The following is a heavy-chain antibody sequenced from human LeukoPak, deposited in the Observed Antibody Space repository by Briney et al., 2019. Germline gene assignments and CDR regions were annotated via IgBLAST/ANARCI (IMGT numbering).Heavy chain of an antibody. CDR2: ISSTSTYI. D-gene: IGHD6-19*01. J-gene: IGHJ4*02. V-gene: IGHV3-21*01. CDR3: ARVGYSSGWRAPDFDY. CDR1: GFTFSNYK. Sequence: PGVSLRLSYAASGFTFSNYKMNWVRQAPGKGREGVSSISSTSTYINYADSVKGRFTISRDNAKKSLYLQMNSLRAEDTAFYYCARVGYSSGWRAPDFDYWGQGTLVTVSS.